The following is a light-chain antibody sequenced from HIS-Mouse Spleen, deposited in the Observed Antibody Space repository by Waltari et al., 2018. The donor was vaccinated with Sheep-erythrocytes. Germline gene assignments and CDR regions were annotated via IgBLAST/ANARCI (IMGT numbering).Light chain of an antibody. CDR2: DVS. J-gene: IGLJ2*01. V-gene: IGLV2-11*01. CDR1: RSVVGGYNY. Sequence: QSALTQPRSVSGSPGQSVTISCTGTRSVVGGYNYVSWYQQHPGKAPKLMIYDVSKRPSGVPDRFSGSKSGNTASLTISGLQAEDEADYYCCSYAGSYTVVFGGGTKLTVL. CDR3: CSYAGSYTVV.